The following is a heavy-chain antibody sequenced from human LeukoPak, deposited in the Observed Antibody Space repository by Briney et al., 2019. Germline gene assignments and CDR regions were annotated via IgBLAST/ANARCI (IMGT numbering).Heavy chain of an antibody. V-gene: IGHV3-7*03. D-gene: IGHD3/OR15-3a*01. CDR3: ARGGGLDV. CDR2: INHNGNVN. Sequence: GVLRLSCAASGFTFSSYWMNWARQAPGQGLEWVASINHNGNVNYYVDSVKGRFTISRDNAKNSLYLQMSNLRAEDTAVCFCARGGGLDVWGQGTLVTVSS. CDR1: GFTFSSYW. J-gene: IGHJ4*02.